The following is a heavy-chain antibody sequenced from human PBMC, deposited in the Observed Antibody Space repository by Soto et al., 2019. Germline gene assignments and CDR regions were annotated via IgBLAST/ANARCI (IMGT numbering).Heavy chain of an antibody. CDR1: GGSISSYY. CDR2: IYYSGST. D-gene: IGHD3-9*01. V-gene: IGHV4-59*01. J-gene: IGHJ4*02. Sequence: SETLSLTCTVSGGSISSYYWSWIRQPPGKGLEWIGYIYYSGSTNYNPSLKSRVTISVDTSKNQFSLKLSSVTAADTAVYYCARVKHYDILTGFGRYYFDYWGQGTLVTVSS. CDR3: ARVKHYDILTGFGRYYFDY.